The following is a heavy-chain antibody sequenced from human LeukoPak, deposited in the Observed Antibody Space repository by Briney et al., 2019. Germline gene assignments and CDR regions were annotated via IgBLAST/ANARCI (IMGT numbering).Heavy chain of an antibody. V-gene: IGHV3-48*02. CDR2: ISVGGNYI. D-gene: IGHD3-16*01. J-gene: IGHJ4*02. CDR3: ARDKHQYMITFGGFDY. CDR1: GFTFSSYS. Sequence: GGSLRLSCAASGFTFSSYSINWVRQAPGKGLEWVSYISVGGNYIHYADTVKGRFTISRDDAKNSLYLQMNSLTDEDTAVYYCARDKHQYMITFGGFDYWGQGTLVTVSS.